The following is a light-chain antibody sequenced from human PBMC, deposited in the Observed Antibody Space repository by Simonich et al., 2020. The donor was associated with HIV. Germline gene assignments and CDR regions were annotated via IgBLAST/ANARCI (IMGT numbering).Light chain of an antibody. CDR3: QQYYSTPPT. CDR1: QSVLYSSNNKNY. Sequence: DIVMTQSPDSLAVSLGERATINCKSSQSVLYSSNNKNYLAWYQQKPGHPPNLLIYWASTRESGVPDLFSASGSGTDFTLTISSLQAEDVAIYYCQQYYSTPPTFGQGTKVEIK. V-gene: IGKV4-1*01. J-gene: IGKJ1*01. CDR2: WAS.